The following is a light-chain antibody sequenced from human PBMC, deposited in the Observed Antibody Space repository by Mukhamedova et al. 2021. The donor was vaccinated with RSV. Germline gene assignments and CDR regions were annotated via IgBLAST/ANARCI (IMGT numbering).Light chain of an antibody. V-gene: IGKV1-13*02. CDR2: DVS. CDR3: QHFSSYPLS. J-gene: IGKJ3*01. Sequence: WYQRRVHGKPPKLLIYDVSNLDRGVPSRFSGSGSGTEFTLTISGLQPEDFAFYYCQHFSSYPLSFGPGTKVDV.